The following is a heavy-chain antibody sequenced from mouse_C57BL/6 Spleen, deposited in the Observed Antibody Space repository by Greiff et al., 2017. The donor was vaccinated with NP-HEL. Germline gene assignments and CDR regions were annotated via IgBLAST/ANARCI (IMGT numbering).Heavy chain of an antibody. D-gene: IGHD2-1*01. CDR2: ILPGSGST. J-gene: IGHJ4*01. CDR3: ARGDGNPITAMDY. Sequence: QVQLKQSGAELMKPGASVKLSCKATGYTFTGYWIEWVKQRPGHGLEWIGEILPGSGSTNYNEKFKGKATFTADTSSNPAYMQLSSLTTEDSAIYYCARGDGNPITAMDYWGQGTSVTVSS. V-gene: IGHV1-9*01. CDR1: GYTFTGYW.